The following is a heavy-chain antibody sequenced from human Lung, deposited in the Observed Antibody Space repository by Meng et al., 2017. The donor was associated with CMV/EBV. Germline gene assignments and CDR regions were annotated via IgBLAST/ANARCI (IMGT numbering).Heavy chain of an antibody. CDR3: ARISDMTGTTYYFDY. CDR1: GFTFSSYW. Sequence: GGSXRLXCAASGFTFSSYWMSWVRQAPGKGLEWVANIKQDGSEKYYVDSVKGRFTISRDNAKNSLYLQMNSLRAEDTAVYYCARISDMTGTTYYFDYWVQGTXVTVSS. J-gene: IGHJ4*02. V-gene: IGHV3-7*01. CDR2: IKQDGSEK. D-gene: IGHD1-20*01.